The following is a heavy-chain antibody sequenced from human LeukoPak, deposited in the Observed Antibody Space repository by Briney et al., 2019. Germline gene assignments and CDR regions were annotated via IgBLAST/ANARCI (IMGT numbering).Heavy chain of an antibody. V-gene: IGHV1-46*01. Sequence: GPAKVSCKASGYTFTSYGISWVRQDPGQRLEWMGIINHSGGSTSYAQTFQGRVTMTRDMSTSTVYMELSSLRAEDTAVYYCARDRAYYYDSSGYSTIGYMDVWGKGTTVTVSS. CDR3: ARDRAYYYDSSGYSTIGYMDV. D-gene: IGHD3-22*01. J-gene: IGHJ6*03. CDR1: GYTFTSYG. CDR2: INHSGGST.